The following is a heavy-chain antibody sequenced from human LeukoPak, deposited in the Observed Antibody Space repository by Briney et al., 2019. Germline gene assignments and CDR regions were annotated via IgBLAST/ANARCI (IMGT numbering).Heavy chain of an antibody. CDR2: IYYSGST. CDR3: ARTSSGWKNNWFDP. D-gene: IGHD6-19*01. J-gene: IGHJ5*02. V-gene: IGHV4-59*01. Sequence: SETLSLTCTVSGGSISSYYWSWIRQPPGKGLEWIGYIYYSGSTNYNPSLKSRVIISVDTSKNQFSLKLSSVTAADTAVYYCARTSSGWKNNWFDPWGQGTLVTVSS. CDR1: GGSISSYY.